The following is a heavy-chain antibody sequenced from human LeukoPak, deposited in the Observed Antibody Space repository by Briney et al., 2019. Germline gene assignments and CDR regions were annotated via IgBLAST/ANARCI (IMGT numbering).Heavy chain of an antibody. CDR2: ISAYNGNT. V-gene: IGHV1-18*01. Sequence: ASVKVSCKASGYTFTSYGISWVRQAPGQGLEWMGWISAYNGNTNYAQKLQGRVTMTTDTSTSTAYMELRSLRSEDTAVYYCAREFESGGIAARPTDYWGQGTLVTVSS. CDR3: AREFESGGIAARPTDY. J-gene: IGHJ4*02. D-gene: IGHD6-6*01. CDR1: GYTFTSYG.